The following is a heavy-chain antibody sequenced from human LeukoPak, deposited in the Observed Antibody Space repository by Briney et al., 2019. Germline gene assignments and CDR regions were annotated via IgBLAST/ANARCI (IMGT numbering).Heavy chain of an antibody. Sequence: ASVKVSCKASGYTFTGYYMHWVRQAPGQGLEWMGWINPDSGGTNYAQKFQGRVTMTRDTSIRTAYMELSRLRSDDTAVYYCARGGGGLRWFPHPDYFDYWGQGPLVTVSS. D-gene: IGHD4-23*01. J-gene: IGHJ4*02. CDR3: ARGGGGLRWFPHPDYFDY. CDR1: GYTFTGYY. V-gene: IGHV1-2*02. CDR2: INPDSGGT.